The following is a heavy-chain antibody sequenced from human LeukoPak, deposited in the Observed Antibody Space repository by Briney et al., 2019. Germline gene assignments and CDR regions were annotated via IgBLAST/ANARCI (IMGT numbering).Heavy chain of an antibody. CDR3: ASQRGRASAWFDY. J-gene: IGHJ4*02. CDR1: GFTFSSYG. CDR2: ISYDGSNK. Sequence: GGSLRLSCAASGFTFSSYGMHWVRQAPGKGLEWVAVISYDGSNKYYADSVKGRFTISRDNSKNTLYLQMNSLRAEDTAVYYCASQRGRASAWFDYWGQGTLVTVSS. V-gene: IGHV3-30*03. D-gene: IGHD6-19*01.